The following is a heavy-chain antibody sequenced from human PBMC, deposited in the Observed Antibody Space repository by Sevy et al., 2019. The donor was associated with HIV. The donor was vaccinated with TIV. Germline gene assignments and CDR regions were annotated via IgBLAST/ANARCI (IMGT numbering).Heavy chain of an antibody. J-gene: IGHJ4*02. V-gene: IGHV5-51*01. D-gene: IGHD3-22*01. Sequence: GESLKISCKGSGYSFTNYWIAWVRQMPGKGLEWMGIIYPGDSETRYSPSFQGQVTISADKSISTAYLHWCSLKASDTAMYYCARFYDSSGHFPYDYWGQGTLVTVSS. CDR1: GYSFTNYW. CDR3: ARFYDSSGHFPYDY. CDR2: IYPGDSET.